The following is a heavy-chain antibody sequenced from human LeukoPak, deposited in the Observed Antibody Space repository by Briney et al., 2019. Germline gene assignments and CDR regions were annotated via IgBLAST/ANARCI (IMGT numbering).Heavy chain of an antibody. J-gene: IGHJ4*02. CDR1: GFSLSTSGMR. D-gene: IGHD5-24*01. Sequence: SGPTLLNPTQTLTLTCTFSGFSLSTSGMRVSWIRQPPGKALEWLALIDWDDDKFYSTSLKTRLTISKDTSKNQVVLTMTNMDPVDTATYYCALQMATITRRVYYFDYWGQGTLVTVSS. V-gene: IGHV2-70*04. CDR2: IDWDDDK. CDR3: ALQMATITRRVYYFDY.